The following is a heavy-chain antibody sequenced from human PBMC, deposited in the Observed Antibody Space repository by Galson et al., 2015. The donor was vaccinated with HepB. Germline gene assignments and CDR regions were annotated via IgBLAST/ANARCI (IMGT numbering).Heavy chain of an antibody. CDR2: ISSNGSRT. V-gene: IGHV3-64D*06. D-gene: IGHD6-6*01. J-gene: IGHJ4*02. Sequence: LRLSCAASGFTFSNYAIHWVRQAPGKGLEYVSVISSNGSRTYYADSVKGRFTISRDNFKNTVYFQMTSLRPEDTAVYYCVKRYSTSRDTDYWGQGTLVAVSS. CDR3: VKRYSTSRDTDY. CDR1: GFTFSNYA.